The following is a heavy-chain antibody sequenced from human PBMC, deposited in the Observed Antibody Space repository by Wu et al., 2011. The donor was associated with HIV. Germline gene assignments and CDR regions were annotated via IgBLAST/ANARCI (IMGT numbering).Heavy chain of an antibody. Sequence: QVQLVQSGAEVKKPGASVKVSCKASGYTFTSYGISWVRQAPGQGLEWMGWISAYNGNTNYAQKVQGRVIMTTDTSTSTAYMELRSLRSDDTAVYYCARDISDYYGSGSTPYFDYWGQGTLVTVSS. V-gene: IGHV1-18*01. CDR1: GYTFTSYG. J-gene: IGHJ4*02. CDR3: ARDISDYYGSGSTPYFDY. CDR2: ISAYNGNT. D-gene: IGHD3-10*01.